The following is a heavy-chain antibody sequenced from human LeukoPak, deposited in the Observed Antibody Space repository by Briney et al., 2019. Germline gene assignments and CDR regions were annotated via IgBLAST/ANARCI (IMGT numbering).Heavy chain of an antibody. CDR3: ARDKKSGESSEIDY. Sequence: GGSLRLSCAASGFTFSNYWVHWVRQAPGKGLVWVSRINRDGSTTEYADSVKGRFTVSRDNAKNTLNLQMNSLRAEDTAVYYCARDKKSGESSEIDYWGQGTLVTVSS. J-gene: IGHJ4*02. D-gene: IGHD3-10*01. CDR2: INRDGSTT. V-gene: IGHV3-74*03. CDR1: GFTFSNYW.